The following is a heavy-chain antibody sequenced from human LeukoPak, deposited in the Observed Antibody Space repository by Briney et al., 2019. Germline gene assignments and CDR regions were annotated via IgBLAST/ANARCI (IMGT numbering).Heavy chain of an antibody. CDR3: ASARSGYYYDSSSRFYYYYMDV. Sequence: GGSLRLSCAASGFTFSTYAMHWVRQPPGKGLEWVAYIRYDGGMEKYADSVEGRFTISRDNSRNTLSLQMNSLRDEDTALYYCASARSGYYYDSSSRFYYYYMDVWGKGTTVTVSS. D-gene: IGHD3-22*01. J-gene: IGHJ6*03. CDR1: GFTFSTYA. CDR2: IRYDGGME. V-gene: IGHV3-30*02.